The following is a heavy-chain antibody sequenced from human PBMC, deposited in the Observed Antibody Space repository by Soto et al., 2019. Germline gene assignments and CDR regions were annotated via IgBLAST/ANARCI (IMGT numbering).Heavy chain of an antibody. D-gene: IGHD1-26*01. V-gene: IGHV3-15*07. CDR2: IKSKTDGGTT. CDR1: GFTFSNAW. CDR3: TTEFLMGAPDYTIDY. Sequence: GSLRLSCAASGFTFSNAWMNWVRQAPGKGLEWVGRIKSKTDGGTTDYAAPVKGRFTISRDDSKNTLYLQMNSLKTEDTAVYYCTTEFLMGAPDYTIDYWGQGTLVTVSS. J-gene: IGHJ4*02.